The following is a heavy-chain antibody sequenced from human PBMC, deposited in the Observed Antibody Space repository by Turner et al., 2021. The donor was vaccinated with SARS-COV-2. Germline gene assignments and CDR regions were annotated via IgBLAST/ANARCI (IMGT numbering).Heavy chain of an antibody. V-gene: IGHV1-18*01. Sequence: QVQLVQSGAEVKKPGASVKVSCKAVGYTFDTYGVVWVRQAPGQGLEWMGWISGYNGNRNYAQGLQGRVTMATDTSTNKDYMELRSMTSADTGVYFCARGSLWFDDLRENAFDVWGQGTLVTVSS. CDR2: ISGYNGNR. D-gene: IGHD3-16*01. CDR1: GYTFDTYG. J-gene: IGHJ3*01. CDR3: ARGSLWFDDLRENAFDV.